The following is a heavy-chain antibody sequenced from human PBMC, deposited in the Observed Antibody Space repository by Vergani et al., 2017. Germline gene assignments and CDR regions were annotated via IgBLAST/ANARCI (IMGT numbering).Heavy chain of an antibody. CDR3: AREPQYQLVCHYYYMDV. D-gene: IGHD2-2*01. V-gene: IGHV4-4*07. Sequence: QVQLQESGPGLVKPSETLSLTCTVPGGSISSYYWRWIRQPAGKGLEWIGRIYTSGSTNYNPSLTSRVTRSVDTSKTQFSLKLSSVTAADTAVYYCAREPQYQLVCHYYYMDVWGKGTTVTVSS. CDR1: GGSISSYY. J-gene: IGHJ6*03. CDR2: IYTSGST.